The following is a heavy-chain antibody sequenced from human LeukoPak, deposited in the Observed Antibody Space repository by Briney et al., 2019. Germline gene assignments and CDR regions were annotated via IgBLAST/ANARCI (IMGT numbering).Heavy chain of an antibody. J-gene: IGHJ4*02. D-gene: IGHD2-2*01. CDR3: ATLPANQLRGFDY. Sequence: SETLSLTCTVSAYSISSDYYWGWIRQPPRKGLEWIGSIYHRGSTYYNPSLKSRVTISVDTSKNQFSLKLTSVTAADTALYYCATLPANQLRGFDYWGQGTLVTVSS. CDR2: IYHRGST. CDR1: AYSISSDYY. V-gene: IGHV4-38-2*02.